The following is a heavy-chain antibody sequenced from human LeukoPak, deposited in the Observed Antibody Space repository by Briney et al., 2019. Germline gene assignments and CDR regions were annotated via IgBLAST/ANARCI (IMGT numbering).Heavy chain of an antibody. Sequence: RPTETLSLTCTVSGGSISSYYWSWIRQPPGKGLEWIGYIYYSGSTNYNPSLKSRVTISVDTSKNQFSLKLSSVTDADTAVYYCARAEYGLSYWGQGTLVTVSS. CDR2: IYYSGST. D-gene: IGHD3-10*01. CDR1: GGSISSYY. V-gene: IGHV4-59*01. J-gene: IGHJ4*02. CDR3: ARAEYGLSY.